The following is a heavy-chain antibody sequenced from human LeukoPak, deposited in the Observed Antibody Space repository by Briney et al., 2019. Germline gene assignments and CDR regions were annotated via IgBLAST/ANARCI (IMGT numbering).Heavy chain of an antibody. J-gene: IGHJ6*03. V-gene: IGHV4-39*07. CDR2: IFYSGST. CDR1: SGSISTSNYY. Sequence: SETLSLTCTVSSGSISTSNYYWGWVRQPPGKALEWIGNIFYSGSTYYSPSLKSRVTISVDTSKNQFSLKLSSVTAADTAVYYCARMVGSWYRYYYYYMDVWGKGTTVTVSS. CDR3: ARMVGSWYRYYYYYMDV. D-gene: IGHD6-13*01.